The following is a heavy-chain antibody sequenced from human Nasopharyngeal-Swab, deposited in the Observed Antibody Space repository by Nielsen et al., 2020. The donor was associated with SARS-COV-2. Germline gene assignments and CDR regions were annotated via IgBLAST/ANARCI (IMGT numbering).Heavy chain of an antibody. V-gene: IGHV1-69*13. CDR3: ARSEVLIAVAGTYYFDY. Sequence: SVKVSCKASGGTFSSYAISWVRQAPGQGLEWMGGIIPIFGTANYAQKFQGRVTITADESTSTAYMEPSSLRSEDTAVYYCARSEVLIAVAGTYYFDYWGQGTLVTVSS. D-gene: IGHD6-19*01. J-gene: IGHJ4*02. CDR1: GGTFSSYA. CDR2: IIPIFGTA.